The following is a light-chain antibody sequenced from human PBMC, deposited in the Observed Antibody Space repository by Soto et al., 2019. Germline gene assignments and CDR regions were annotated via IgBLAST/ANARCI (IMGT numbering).Light chain of an antibody. CDR1: SSNIGSNY. CDR2: SNN. CDR3: AAWDDSLSAWV. J-gene: IGLJ3*02. Sequence: QSVLTQPPSASGTPGQRVTISCSGSSSNIGSNYVYWYQQLPGTAPKLLIYSNNQRPSRVPDRFSGSKSGTSASLAISGLRSEDEADYYCAAWDDSLSAWVFGGGTQLTVL. V-gene: IGLV1-47*02.